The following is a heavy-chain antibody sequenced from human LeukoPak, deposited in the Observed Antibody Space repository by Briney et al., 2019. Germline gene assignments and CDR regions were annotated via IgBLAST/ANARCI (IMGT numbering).Heavy chain of an antibody. CDR2: IYYSGST. V-gene: IGHV4-30-4*08. D-gene: IGHD2-2*01. Sequence: SETLSLTCTVSGGSISSGDYYWSWVRQPPGTGLEWIGYIYYSGSTYYNPSLKSRVTISVDTSKNQFSLKLSSVTAADTAVYYCARGEPAAIFNWGQGTLVTVSS. CDR3: ARGEPAAIFN. J-gene: IGHJ4*02. CDR1: GGSISSGDYY.